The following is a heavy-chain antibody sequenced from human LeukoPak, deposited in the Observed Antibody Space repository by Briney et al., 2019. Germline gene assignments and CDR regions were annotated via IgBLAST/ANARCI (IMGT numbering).Heavy chain of an antibody. CDR1: GGSISGHY. CDR3: ARFGVDYDMDV. D-gene: IGHD3-16*01. Sequence: SETLSLTCSVSGGSISGHYWTWIRQPPGKGLEWIGQIHYTGKPDYNPSLKSRITISVDTSKNQVSLQVSCVTAADSAIYYCARFGVDYDMDVWGHGTTVTVFS. CDR2: IHYTGKP. V-gene: IGHV4-59*11. J-gene: IGHJ6*02.